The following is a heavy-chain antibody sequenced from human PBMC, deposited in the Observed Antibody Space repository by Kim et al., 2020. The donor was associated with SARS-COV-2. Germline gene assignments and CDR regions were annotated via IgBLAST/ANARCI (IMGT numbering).Heavy chain of an antibody. V-gene: IGHV1-3*01. CDR2: INAGNGNT. J-gene: IGHJ4*02. D-gene: IGHD2-2*01. Sequence: ASVKVSCKASGYTFTSYAMHWVRQAPGQRLEWMGWINAGNGNTKYSQKFQGRVTITRDTSASTAYMELSSLRSEDTAVYYCARFERYCSSTSCYRVDYWGQGTLVTVSS. CDR1: GYTFTSYA. CDR3: ARFERYCSSTSCYRVDY.